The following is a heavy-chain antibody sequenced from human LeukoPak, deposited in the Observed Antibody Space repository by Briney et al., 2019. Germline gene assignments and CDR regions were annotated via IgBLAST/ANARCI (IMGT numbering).Heavy chain of an antibody. CDR1: GFSFSSYA. Sequence: GGSLRLSCAASGFSFSSYAMTWVRQAPGKGLEWVSVISGSGDSTYYADSVKGRFTISRDNSKNTLYLQMNSLRAEDTAVYYCTKSVFSGSGWYDYWGQGTLVTGSS. CDR2: ISGSGDST. J-gene: IGHJ4*02. V-gene: IGHV3-23*01. D-gene: IGHD6-19*01. CDR3: TKSVFSGSGWYDY.